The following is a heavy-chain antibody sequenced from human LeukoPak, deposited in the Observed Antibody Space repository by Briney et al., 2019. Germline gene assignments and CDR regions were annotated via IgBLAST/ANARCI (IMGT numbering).Heavy chain of an antibody. CDR3: ARDRGGPERGYFDY. D-gene: IGHD1-14*01. J-gene: IGHJ4*02. CDR1: GGSISSSSYY. Sequence: PSETLSLTCTVSGGSISSSSYYWGWIRQPPGKGLEWIGSIYYSGSTYYNPSLKSRVTISVDTSKNQFSLKLSSVTAADTAVYYCARDRGGPERGYFDYWGQGTLVTVSS. V-gene: IGHV4-39*07. CDR2: IYYSGST.